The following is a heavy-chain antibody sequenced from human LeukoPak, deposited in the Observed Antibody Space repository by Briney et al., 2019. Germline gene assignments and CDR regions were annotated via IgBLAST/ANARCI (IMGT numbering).Heavy chain of an antibody. D-gene: IGHD4-17*01. Sequence: ASVKVSCKASGYTFTGYFLHWVRQAPGQGLEWMGGVNPGNGGTNYAEKFQGRVTMTRDTSISTAYMELSSLRSDDTAMYYCARGTAMVTRDSWGQGTLVTVSS. CDR2: VNPGNGGT. V-gene: IGHV1-2*02. CDR1: GYTFTGYF. CDR3: ARGTAMVTRDS. J-gene: IGHJ4*02.